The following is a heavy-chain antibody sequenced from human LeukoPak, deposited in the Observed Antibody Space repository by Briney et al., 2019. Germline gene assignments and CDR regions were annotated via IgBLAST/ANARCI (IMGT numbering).Heavy chain of an antibody. J-gene: IGHJ5*02. CDR3: ARQVATISNWFDP. D-gene: IGHD5-12*01. Sequence: SETLSLXCAVSGYSISSGYYWGWIRQPPGKGLEWIGSIYHSGSTYYNPSLKSRVTISVDTSKNQFSLKLSSVTAADTAVYYCARQVATISNWFDPWGQGTLVTVSS. CDR1: GYSISSGYY. V-gene: IGHV4-38-2*01. CDR2: IYHSGST.